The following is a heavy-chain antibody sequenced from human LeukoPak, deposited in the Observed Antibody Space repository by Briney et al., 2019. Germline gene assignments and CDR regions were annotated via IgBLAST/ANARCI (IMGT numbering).Heavy chain of an antibody. J-gene: IGHJ3*02. Sequence: SETLSLTCAVSGGSISSGGYSWSWIRQPPGKGLEWIGYIYHSGSTYYNPSLKSRVTISVDTSKNQFSLKLSSVTAADTAVYYCARGRGAFDIWGQGTMVTVSS. CDR3: ARGRGAFDI. V-gene: IGHV4-30-2*01. CDR2: IYHSGST. CDR1: GGSISSGGYS.